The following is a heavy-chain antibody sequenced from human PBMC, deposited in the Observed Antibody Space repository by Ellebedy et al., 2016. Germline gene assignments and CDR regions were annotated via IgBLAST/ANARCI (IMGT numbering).Heavy chain of an antibody. CDR2: ISSSSSHI. CDR3: ARESTTVTQYYFDY. Sequence: GESLKISXAASGFTFSSYSMNWVRQAPGKGLEWVSSISSSSSHIYYADSVKGRFTISRDNAKNSLYLQMNSLRAEDTAVYYCARESTTVTQYYFDYWGQGTLVTVSS. D-gene: IGHD4-17*01. CDR1: GFTFSSYS. V-gene: IGHV3-21*01. J-gene: IGHJ4*02.